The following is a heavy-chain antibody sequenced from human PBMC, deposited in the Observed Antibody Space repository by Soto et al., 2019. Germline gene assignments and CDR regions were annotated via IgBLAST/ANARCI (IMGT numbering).Heavy chain of an antibody. Sequence: EVQLVESGGGLVQPGRSLRLSCAASGFTFDDYAMHWVRQAPGKGLEWVSGISWNSGSIGYADSVKGRFTISRDNAKNXLDRQMNSRRAEDTALYYCAKDMSDNYSSGYGMDVWGQGTTVTVSS. J-gene: IGHJ6*02. CDR2: ISWNSGSI. D-gene: IGHD6-19*01. CDR1: GFTFDDYA. V-gene: IGHV3-9*01. CDR3: AKDMSDNYSSGYGMDV.